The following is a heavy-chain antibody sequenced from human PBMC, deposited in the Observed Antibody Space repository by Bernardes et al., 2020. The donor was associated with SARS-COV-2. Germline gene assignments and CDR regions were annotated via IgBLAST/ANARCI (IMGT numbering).Heavy chain of an antibody. D-gene: IGHD1-1*01. Sequence: GGSLRLSCAASGFRFSSYEMNWVRQAPGKGLQWISYISNTGRTIYYADSVKGRFTISRDNAENTLYLQMDSLRAEDTAVYYCAVLAGTYYFDSWGQGTLVSVSS. CDR1: GFRFSSYE. J-gene: IGHJ4*02. V-gene: IGHV3-48*03. CDR2: ISNTGRTI. CDR3: AVLAGTYYFDS.